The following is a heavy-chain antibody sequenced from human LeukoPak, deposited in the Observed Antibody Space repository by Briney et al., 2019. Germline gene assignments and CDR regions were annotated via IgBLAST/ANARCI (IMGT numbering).Heavy chain of an antibody. CDR3: TTIKRGDIFGYFDF. Sequence: SETLSLTCAVSGGSMTTHHWNWIRQTPGKGLVWIGYVFDSGRTKVNPSLTSRVTLSRDTSKNQLSLRLSSVTAADTAVYYCTTIKRGDIFGYFDFWGQGILVTVSS. CDR2: VFDSGRT. CDR1: GGSMTTHH. V-gene: IGHV4-59*11. J-gene: IGHJ4*02. D-gene: IGHD5-18*01.